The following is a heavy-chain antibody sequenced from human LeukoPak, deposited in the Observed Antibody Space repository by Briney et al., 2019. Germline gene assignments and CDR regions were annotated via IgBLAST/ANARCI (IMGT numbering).Heavy chain of an antibody. CDR3: AKRPSYYDFWSGMDV. CDR1: GFTFNNYA. CDR2: ISGSGSST. Sequence: GGSLRLSCTAAGFTFNNYAMSWVRQAPGKGLEWVSAISGSGSSTYYADSVKGRFTISRDSSKNTLYLQMNSLRAEDTAVYYCAKRPSYYDFWSGMDVWGKGTTVTVSS. J-gene: IGHJ6*04. V-gene: IGHV3-23*01. D-gene: IGHD3-3*01.